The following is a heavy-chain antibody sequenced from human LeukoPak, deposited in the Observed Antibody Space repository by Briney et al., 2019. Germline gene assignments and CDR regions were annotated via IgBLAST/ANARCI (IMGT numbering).Heavy chain of an antibody. CDR2: MNPNSGNT. D-gene: IGHD3-16*01. J-gene: IGHJ6*03. Sequence: ASVKVSCKASGYTFTSYDINWVRQATGQGLEWMGWMNPNSGNTGYAQKFQGRVTMTRNTSISTAYMELSSLRSEGTAVYYCARAGGAYYYYYMDVWGKGTTVTVSS. CDR3: ARAGGAYYYYYMDV. CDR1: GYTFTSYD. V-gene: IGHV1-8*01.